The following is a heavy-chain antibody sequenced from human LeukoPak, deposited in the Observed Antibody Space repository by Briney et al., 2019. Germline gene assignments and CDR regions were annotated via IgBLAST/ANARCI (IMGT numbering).Heavy chain of an antibody. V-gene: IGHV3-74*01. Sequence: GGSLRLSCAASGFTFSSYWMHWVRQAPGKGLVWVSRINSDGSSTSYADSVKGRFTISRDNSKNTLYLQMNSLRAEDTAVYYCAKVVLGELWETFDYWGQGTLVTVSS. D-gene: IGHD3-10*01. CDR2: INSDGSST. J-gene: IGHJ4*02. CDR1: GFTFSSYW. CDR3: AKVVLGELWETFDY.